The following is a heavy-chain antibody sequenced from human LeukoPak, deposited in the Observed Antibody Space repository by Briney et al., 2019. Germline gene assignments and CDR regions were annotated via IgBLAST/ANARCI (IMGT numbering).Heavy chain of an antibody. CDR1: GFTFSSYA. V-gene: IGHV3-23*01. D-gene: IGHD2-15*01. Sequence: PGGSLRLSCAASGFTFSSYAMHWVRQAPGKGLEWVSSISGSGSRTYYADSVKGRSTISRDNSKKTLYLQMDSLRAEDTAAYYCARGLSSDGNYFFDFWGQGTLVTASS. J-gene: IGHJ4*02. CDR2: ISGSGSRT. CDR3: ARGLSSDGNYFFDF.